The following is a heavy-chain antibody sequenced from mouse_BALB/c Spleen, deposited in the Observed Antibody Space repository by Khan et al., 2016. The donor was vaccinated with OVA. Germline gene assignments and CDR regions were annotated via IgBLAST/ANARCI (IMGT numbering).Heavy chain of an antibody. V-gene: IGHV5-6*01. CDR3: ARHNYGPFAY. D-gene: IGHD1-1*01. CDR1: GFTFSTYA. J-gene: IGHJ3*01. CDR2: ISTGGDYI. Sequence: EVELVESGGDLVKPGGSLKLSCAASGFTFSTYAMSWVRQTPDKRLEWVATISTGGDYIYYPDSVKGRFTISRDNVKNTLYLQMSSLRSEDTAMYYCARHNYGPFAYWGQGTLVTLSA.